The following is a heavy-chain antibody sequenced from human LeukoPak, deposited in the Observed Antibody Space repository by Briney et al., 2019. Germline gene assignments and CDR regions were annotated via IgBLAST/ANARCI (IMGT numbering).Heavy chain of an antibody. J-gene: IGHJ3*02. CDR1: GGSVNSGSYY. V-gene: IGHV4-61*01. D-gene: IGHD6-13*01. CDR3: ARGAAAAI. CDR2: IYYSGST. Sequence: PSETLSLTCTVSGGSVNSGSYYWSWIRQPPGKGLEWIGNIYYSGSTNYNPSLKSRVTISVDTSKNQFSLKLSSVTAADTAVYYCARGAAAAIWGQGTMVKVSS.